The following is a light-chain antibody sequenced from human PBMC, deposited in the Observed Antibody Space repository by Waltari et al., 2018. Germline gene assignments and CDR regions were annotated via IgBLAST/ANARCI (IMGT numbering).Light chain of an antibody. Sequence: DIQMTQSPPSLSASVGDRVTITCRASQSITTSLNWYQQKPGKAPKLLIYGASNLQSGVPSRFSGSGFGTDFTLTTSSLQPEDSATYYCQHTGTFGQGTKVEIK. CDR1: QSITTS. CDR3: QHTGT. J-gene: IGKJ1*01. V-gene: IGKV1-39*01. CDR2: GAS.